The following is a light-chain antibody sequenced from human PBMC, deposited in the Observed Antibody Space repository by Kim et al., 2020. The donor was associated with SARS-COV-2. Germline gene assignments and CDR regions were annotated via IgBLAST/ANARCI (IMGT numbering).Light chain of an antibody. CDR2: TAS. Sequence: ASVGDRVTITFRASQGIRNDLGWYQQRRGEAPKLLIYTASKLQSGVPSRFSGSGSGTDFTLSINSLQPEDFATYYCLQDHDFPLTFGGGTKVDIK. J-gene: IGKJ4*01. CDR3: LQDHDFPLT. V-gene: IGKV1-6*01. CDR1: QGIRND.